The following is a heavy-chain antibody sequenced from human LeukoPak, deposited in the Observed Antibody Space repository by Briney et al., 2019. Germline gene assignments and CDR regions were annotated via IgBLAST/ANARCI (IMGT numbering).Heavy chain of an antibody. D-gene: IGHD6-13*01. V-gene: IGHV5-51*01. J-gene: IGHJ4*02. CDR3: ARPIAPAGTDLGY. Sequence: GESLKISCKASGYSFTNTFIGSVRQMPGKGLEWMGIIYPGDSDTRYSPSFQGQVTISADKSITTAYLQWSSLKASDPAMYYCARPIAPAGTDLGYWGQGTLVTVSS. CDR1: GYSFTNTF. CDR2: IYPGDSDT.